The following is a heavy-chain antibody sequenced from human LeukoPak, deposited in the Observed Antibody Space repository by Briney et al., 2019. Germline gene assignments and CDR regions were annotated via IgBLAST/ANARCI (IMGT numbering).Heavy chain of an antibody. V-gene: IGHV3-30-3*01. CDR2: ISYDGSNK. D-gene: IGHD6-6*01. Sequence: LAGGSLRLSCAASGFTFSSYAMPWVRQAPGKGLEWVAVISYDGSNKYYADSVKGRFTISRDNSKNTLYLQMNSLRAEDTAVYYCAREGEWIAARHFHDAFDIWGQGTMVTVSS. CDR3: AREGEWIAARHFHDAFDI. J-gene: IGHJ3*02. CDR1: GFTFSSYA.